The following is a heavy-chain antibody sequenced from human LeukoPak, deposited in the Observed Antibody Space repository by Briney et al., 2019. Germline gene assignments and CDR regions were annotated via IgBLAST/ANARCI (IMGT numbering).Heavy chain of an antibody. D-gene: IGHD6-19*01. V-gene: IGHV3-7*03. CDR1: GFTFSSYW. J-gene: IGHJ4*02. CDR3: ARTSGTGWSH. Sequence: PGGSLRLSCAASGFTFSSYWMSWVRQAPGKGLEWVANIKQDGSEKYYADSVKGRFTISRDNAKASLYVQMNSLRAEDTAVYYCARTSGTGWSHWGQGTLVTVSS. CDR2: IKQDGSEK.